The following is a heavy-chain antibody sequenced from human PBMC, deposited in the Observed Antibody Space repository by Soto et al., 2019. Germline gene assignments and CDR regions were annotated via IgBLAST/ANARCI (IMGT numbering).Heavy chain of an antibody. J-gene: IGHJ6*03. CDR2: MNPNSGNT. CDR1: GYTSTSYD. Sequence: ASVKVSCKASGYTSTSYDINWVRQASGQGLEWMGWMNPNSGNTGYAQKFQGRVTMTRNTSISTAYMELSSLRSEDTAVYYCARSPRGLHLGELSLHLSYYYYMDVWG. CDR3: ARSPRGLHLGELSLHLSYYYYMDV. V-gene: IGHV1-8*01. D-gene: IGHD3-16*02.